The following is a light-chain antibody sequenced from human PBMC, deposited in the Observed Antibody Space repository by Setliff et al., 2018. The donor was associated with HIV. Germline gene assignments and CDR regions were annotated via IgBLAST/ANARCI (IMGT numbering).Light chain of an antibody. CDR3: QVWDSSGRHFV. J-gene: IGLJ1*01. V-gene: IGLV3-21*03. CDR2: DDN. Sequence: SYELTQPPSVTVAPEKTARIPCGGDNIGSKSVHWYQQKPGQAPVLVAYDDNDRPSGIPERFSGYRSGNTATLTISRVEAGDEADYYCQVWDSSGRHFVFGTGTKV. CDR1: NIGSKS.